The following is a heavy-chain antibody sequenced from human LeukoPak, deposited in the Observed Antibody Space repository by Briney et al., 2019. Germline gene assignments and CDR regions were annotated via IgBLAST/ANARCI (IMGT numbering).Heavy chain of an antibody. D-gene: IGHD2-21*02. CDR3: ARDLGGYGDSSAFDI. Sequence: GGSLRLSCAASGLTFTKAWMTWVRQAPGEGLEWVGRIKSNTDGGTTDYAAPVKGRFTISRDDSKNTLYLQMNSLRAEDTAVYYCARDLGGYGDSSAFDIWGQGTMVTVSS. CDR2: IKSNTDGGTT. J-gene: IGHJ3*02. CDR1: GLTFTKAW. V-gene: IGHV3-15*01.